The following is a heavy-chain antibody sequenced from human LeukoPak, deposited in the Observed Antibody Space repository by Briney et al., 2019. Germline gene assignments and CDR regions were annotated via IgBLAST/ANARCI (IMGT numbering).Heavy chain of an antibody. J-gene: IGHJ5*02. V-gene: IGHV3-23*01. CDR1: GFTFSSYA. CDR2: ISGSGGST. Sequence: GGSLRLSCAASGFTFSSYAMSWVRQAPGKGLEWVSAISGSGGSTYYADSVKGRFTISRDNSKNTLYLQMNSLRAEDTAVYYCAKDLSYYDSSGYYSWSDPWGQGTLVTVSS. D-gene: IGHD3-22*01. CDR3: AKDLSYYDSSGYYSWSDP.